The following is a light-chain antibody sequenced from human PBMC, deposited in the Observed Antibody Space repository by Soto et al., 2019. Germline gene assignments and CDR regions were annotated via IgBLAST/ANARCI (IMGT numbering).Light chain of an antibody. Sequence: QSALTQPASVSGSPGQSITISCTGTSSDVGAYNFVSWHQQHPGKAPKLMIYNVYDRPSGISYRFSGSKSGNTASLTISGLQAEDEADYYCSSYAGSNNFVVFGGGTQLTVL. J-gene: IGLJ2*01. CDR2: NVY. CDR1: SSDVGAYNF. CDR3: SSYAGSNNFVV. V-gene: IGLV2-14*03.